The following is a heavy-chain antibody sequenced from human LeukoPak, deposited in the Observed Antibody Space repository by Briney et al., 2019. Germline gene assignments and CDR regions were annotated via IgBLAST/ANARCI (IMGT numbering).Heavy chain of an antibody. CDR2: IIPILGIE. CDR1: GGTFISYT. D-gene: IGHD3-3*01. J-gene: IGHJ5*02. Sequence: SVKVSCKASGGTFISYTISWVRQAPGQGREWRGRIIPILGIENYAQKFQGRVTITADKSASTAYMELSSLRSEDTAVYYCAGDDGYYDFWSGSRWFDPWGQGTLVTVSS. V-gene: IGHV1-69*04. CDR3: AGDDGYYDFWSGSRWFDP.